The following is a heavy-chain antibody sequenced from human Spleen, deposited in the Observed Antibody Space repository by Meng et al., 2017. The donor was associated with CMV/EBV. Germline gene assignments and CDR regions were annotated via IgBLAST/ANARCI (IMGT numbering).Heavy chain of an antibody. V-gene: IGHV4-34*01. CDR2: INHSGST. Sequence: QVQLQQWGSGLLKPSETLPLTCAVYGGSFSGYYWSWIRQPPGKGLEWIGEINHSGSTNYNPSLKSRVTISVDTSKNQFSLKLSSVTAADTAVYYCARNLDYGDYVPATLAYWGQGTLVTVSS. CDR1: GGSFSGYY. CDR3: ARNLDYGDYVPATLAY. D-gene: IGHD4-17*01. J-gene: IGHJ4*02.